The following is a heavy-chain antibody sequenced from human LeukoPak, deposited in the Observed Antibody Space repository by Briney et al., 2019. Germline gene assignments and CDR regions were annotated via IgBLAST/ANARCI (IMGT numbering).Heavy chain of an antibody. CDR2: ISAYNGNT. V-gene: IGHV1-18*01. Sequence: ASVKVSCKASGYPFPSYGITWVRRAPGQGLEWMGWISAYNGNTNYAQRLQGRVTMTTDTSTSTAYMELRSLRSDDTAVYYCAGGGGDPLDYWGQGTLVTVSS. J-gene: IGHJ4*02. D-gene: IGHD2-21*02. CDR1: GYPFPSYG. CDR3: AGGGGDPLDY.